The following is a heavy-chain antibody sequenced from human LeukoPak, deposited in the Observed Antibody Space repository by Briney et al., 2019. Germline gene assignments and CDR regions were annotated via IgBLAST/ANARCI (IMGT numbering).Heavy chain of an antibody. Sequence: PGGSLRLSCAASGFTFDDYAMHWVRQAPGKGLEWVSGISWNSGSIGYADSVKGRFTISRDNAKNSLYLQMNSLRAEDTALYYCAKDIGGYYDSSRGFDYWGQGTLVTVSS. CDR1: GFTFDDYA. V-gene: IGHV3-9*01. CDR3: AKDIGGYYDSSRGFDY. D-gene: IGHD3-22*01. CDR2: ISWNSGSI. J-gene: IGHJ4*02.